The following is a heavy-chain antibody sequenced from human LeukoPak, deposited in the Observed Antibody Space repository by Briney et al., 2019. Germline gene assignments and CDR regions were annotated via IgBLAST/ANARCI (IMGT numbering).Heavy chain of an antibody. CDR1: GFTFGDYT. V-gene: IGHV3-9*03. CDR3: AKGYTFHGVAHDSGYFDY. Sequence: PGGSLRLSCVTSGFTFGDYTMHWVRQVPGKGLEWLSGITWDGGNIAYADSVKGRFPISRDNAKSSLYLQMNSLRNEDMAFYFCAKGYTFHGVAHDSGYFDYWGQRTLVTVSS. D-gene: IGHD3-3*01. J-gene: IGHJ4*02. CDR2: ITWDGGNI.